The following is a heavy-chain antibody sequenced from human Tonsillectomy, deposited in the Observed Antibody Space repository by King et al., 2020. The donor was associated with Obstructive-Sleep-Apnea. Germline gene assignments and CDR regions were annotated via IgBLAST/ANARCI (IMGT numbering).Heavy chain of an antibody. CDR3: AMIVVVSAAIRGGAFDI. Sequence: QLVQSGAEVKKPGSSVKVSCKASGGTFSTYAISWVRQAPGQGLEWMGGIIPILGIANYAQKVQGRVTMTADKSTSTAYMELSSLRSEDTAVYYCAMIVVVSAAIRGGAFDIWGQGTMVTVSS. J-gene: IGHJ3*02. D-gene: IGHD2-2*02. V-gene: IGHV1-69*04. CDR1: GGTFSTYA. CDR2: IIPILGIA.